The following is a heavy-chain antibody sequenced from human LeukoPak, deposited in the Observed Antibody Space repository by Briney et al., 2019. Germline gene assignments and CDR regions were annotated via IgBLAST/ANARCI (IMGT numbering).Heavy chain of an antibody. CDR2: ITSSSSYI. Sequence: GGSLRLSCAASGFTFSRYSMNWVRQAPGKGLEWVSSITSSSSYIYYADSLKGRFTISRDNAKNSLYLQMNSLRAEDTAVYYCAERGITMIGGVWGKGTTVTISS. D-gene: IGHD3-10*02. V-gene: IGHV3-21*01. J-gene: IGHJ6*04. CDR1: GFTFSRYS. CDR3: AERGITMIGGV.